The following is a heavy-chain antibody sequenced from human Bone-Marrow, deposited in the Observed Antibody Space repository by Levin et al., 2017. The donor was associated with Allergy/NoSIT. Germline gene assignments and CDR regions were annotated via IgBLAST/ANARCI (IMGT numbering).Heavy chain of an antibody. D-gene: IGHD1-26*01. Sequence: GGSLRLSCSASGFTFSNYAMQWVRQAPGKGLEYLSAITSNGGDTYNADSVKGRFIISRDNSNNTLYLQMSSLRADDTAVYYCARSSGVGIYYYYYYMDVWGRGTTVTVSS. CDR1: GFTFSNYA. CDR2: ITSNGGDT. CDR3: ARSSGVGIYYYYYYMDV. V-gene: IGHV3-64D*06. J-gene: IGHJ6*03.